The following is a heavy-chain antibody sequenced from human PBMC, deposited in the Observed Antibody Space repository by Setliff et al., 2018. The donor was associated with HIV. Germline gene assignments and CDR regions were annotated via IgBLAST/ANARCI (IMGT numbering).Heavy chain of an antibody. Sequence: ASVKVSCKASGYSFARYGLSWVRRAPGQGLEWMGWISGFNGNTKYAQSFQDRVAMTTETATSTAYMEMRSLRSDDTAVYFCARVPYRSAWFSGGHDAFDIWGQGTMGTVSS. CDR1: GYSFARYG. D-gene: IGHD6-19*01. V-gene: IGHV1-18*01. CDR2: ISGFNGNT. CDR3: ARVPYRSAWFSGGHDAFDI. J-gene: IGHJ3*02.